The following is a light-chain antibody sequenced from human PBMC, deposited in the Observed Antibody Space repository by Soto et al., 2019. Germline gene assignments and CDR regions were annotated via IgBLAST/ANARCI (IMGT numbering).Light chain of an antibody. CDR1: QSVSSSY. CDR3: LQYGSSPYT. Sequence: EIVLTQSPGTLSLSPGERATLSCRASQSVSSSYLAWYQQKPGQAPKPLIYGASSRATGIPARFSGSGSGTDFTLTISRLEPEDFAVYYCLQYGSSPYTFGQGTKVEIK. J-gene: IGKJ2*01. V-gene: IGKV3-20*01. CDR2: GAS.